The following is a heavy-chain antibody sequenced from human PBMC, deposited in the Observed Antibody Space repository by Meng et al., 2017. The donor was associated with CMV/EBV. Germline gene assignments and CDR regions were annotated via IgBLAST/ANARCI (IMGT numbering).Heavy chain of an antibody. Sequence: TFSSYAPRWVRQAPGQRLEWMRGIIPIFGTANYAQKFQGRVSVTTDESTSTAYMELSSLRSEDTAVYYCARFRLDTIFDVVRGAFDIWGQGTMVTVSS. CDR2: IIPIFGTA. J-gene: IGHJ3*02. CDR1: TFSSYA. V-gene: IGHV1-69*05. D-gene: IGHD3-3*01. CDR3: ARFRLDTIFDVVRGAFDI.